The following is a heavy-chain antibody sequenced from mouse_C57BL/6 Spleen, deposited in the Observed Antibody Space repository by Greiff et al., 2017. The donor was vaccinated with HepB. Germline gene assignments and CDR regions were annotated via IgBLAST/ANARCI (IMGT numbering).Heavy chain of an antibody. D-gene: IGHD2-5*01. CDR2: IHPNSGST. CDR1: GYTFTSYW. V-gene: IGHV1-64*01. CDR3: EREGYYSNYGAMDY. Sequence: QVQLQQPGAELVKPGASVKLSCKASGYTFTSYWMHWVKQRPGQGLEWIGMIHPNSGSTNYNEKFKSKATLTVDKSSSTAYMQLSSLTSEDSAVYYCEREGYYSNYGAMDYWGQGTSVTVSS. J-gene: IGHJ4*01.